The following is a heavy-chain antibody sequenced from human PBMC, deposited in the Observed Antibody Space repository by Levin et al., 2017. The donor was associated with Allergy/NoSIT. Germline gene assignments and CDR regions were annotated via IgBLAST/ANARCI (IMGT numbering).Heavy chain of an antibody. CDR2: IDWDDDK. CDR1: GFSLSTSGMC. J-gene: IGHJ6*02. CDR3: ARLTHLGYSYGYYYGMDV. Sequence: SGPTLVKPTQTLTLTCTFSGFSLSTSGMCVSWIRQPPGKALEWLARIDWDDDKYYSTSLKTRLTISKDTSKNQVVLTMTNMDPVDTPTYYCARLTHLGYSYGYYYGMDVWGQGTTVTVSS. V-gene: IGHV2-70*11. D-gene: IGHD5-18*01.